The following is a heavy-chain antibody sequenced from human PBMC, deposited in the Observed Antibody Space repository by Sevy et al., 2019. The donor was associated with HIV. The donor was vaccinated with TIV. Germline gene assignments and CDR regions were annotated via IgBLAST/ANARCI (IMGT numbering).Heavy chain of an antibody. CDR2: ISYDGSNK. J-gene: IGHJ5*02. Sequence: GGSLRLSCAASGFTFSSYAMHWVRQAPGKGLEWVAVISYDGSNKYYADSVKGRFTISRDNSKNTLYLQMNNLTPEDTAVYYCSKEGYYYDSRSSDWFDPWGPVALVTVSS. V-gene: IGHV3-30-3*01. CDR1: GFTFSSYA. CDR3: SKEGYYYDSRSSDWFDP. D-gene: IGHD3-22*01.